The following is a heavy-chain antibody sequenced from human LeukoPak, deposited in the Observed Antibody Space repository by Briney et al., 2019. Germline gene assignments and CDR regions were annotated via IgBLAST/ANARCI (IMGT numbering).Heavy chain of an antibody. CDR2: ISSNGGST. J-gene: IGHJ6*03. V-gene: IGHV3-64*01. CDR3: ARDPEYSGTSGIYYYHYMDV. CDR1: GFTFSSYA. Sequence: GGSLRLSCAASGFTFSSYAMHWVRQAPGKGLEYVSAISSNGGSTYYANSVKGRFTISRDNSKNTLYLQMGSLRAEDMAVYYCARDPEYSGTSGIYYYHYMDVWGKGTTVTVSS. D-gene: IGHD1-26*01.